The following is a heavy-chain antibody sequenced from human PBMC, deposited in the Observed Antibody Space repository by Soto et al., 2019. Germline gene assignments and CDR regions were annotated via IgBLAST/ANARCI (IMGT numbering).Heavy chain of an antibody. D-gene: IGHD3-3*01. CDR3: AKELHNFWSGFFES. CDR1: AFTFSSYA. J-gene: IGHJ4*02. Sequence: QVQLVESGGGVVQPGRSLRLSCAASAFTFSSYAMHWVRQAPGKGPEWVAVILDDGSNRFYEDSVKGRFTISRDNSKNTLYLQMNSLSSEDTAVYYCAKELHNFWSGFFESWGQGTVVTVSS. CDR2: ILDDGSNR. V-gene: IGHV3-30*18.